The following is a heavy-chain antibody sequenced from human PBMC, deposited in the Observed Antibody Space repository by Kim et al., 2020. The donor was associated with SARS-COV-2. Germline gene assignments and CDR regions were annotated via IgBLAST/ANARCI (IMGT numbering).Heavy chain of an antibody. CDR2: IYYSGST. Sequence: SETLSLTCTVSGGSISSSSYYWGWIRQPPGKGLEWIGSIYYSGSTYYNPSLKSRVTISVDTSKNQFSLKLSSVTAADTAVYYCARAYSSSWYESITFDYWGQGTLVTVSS. J-gene: IGHJ4*02. D-gene: IGHD6-13*01. V-gene: IGHV4-39*01. CDR1: GGSISSSSYY. CDR3: ARAYSSSWYESITFDY.